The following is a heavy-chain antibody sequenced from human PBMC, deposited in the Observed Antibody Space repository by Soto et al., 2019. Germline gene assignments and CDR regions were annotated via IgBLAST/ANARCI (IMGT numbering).Heavy chain of an antibody. V-gene: IGHV1-18*01. CDR1: GYTFTSYG. CDR3: ARTSEYSGYDLDY. J-gene: IGHJ4*02. Sequence: ASVKVSCKASGYTFTSYGISWVRQAPGQGLEWMGWISTYNGNTNYAQKLQGRVTMTTDTSTTTAHMELRSLRSDDTAVYYCARTSEYSGYDLDYWGQGTLVTVSS. CDR2: ISTYNGNT. D-gene: IGHD5-12*01.